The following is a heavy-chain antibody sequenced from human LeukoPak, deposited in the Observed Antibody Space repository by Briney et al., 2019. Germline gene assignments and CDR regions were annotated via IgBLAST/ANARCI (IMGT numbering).Heavy chain of an antibody. V-gene: IGHV4-61*02. J-gene: IGHJ4*02. CDR1: GGSISSGSYY. CDR3: ARVTYYYDD. Sequence: KPSQTLSLTCTVSGGSISSGSYYWSWIRQPAGKGLEWIGRIYTSGSTNYNPSLKSRVTISVDTSKNQFSLKLSSVTAADTAVYYCARVTYYYDDWGQGTLVTVSS. CDR2: IYTSGST.